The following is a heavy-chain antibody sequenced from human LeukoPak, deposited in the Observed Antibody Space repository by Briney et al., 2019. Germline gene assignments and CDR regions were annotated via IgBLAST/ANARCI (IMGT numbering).Heavy chain of an antibody. CDR3: ARGRSGIRFLEWLLPDY. J-gene: IGHJ4*02. CDR2: IIPIFGTA. D-gene: IGHD3-3*01. V-gene: IGHV1-69*05. Sequence: SVKVSCKASGGTFSSYAISWVRQAPGQGLEWMGGIIPIFGTANYAQKFQGRVTIITDESTSTAYMELSSLRSEDTAVYYCARGRSGIRFLEWLLPDYWGQGTLVTVSS. CDR1: GGTFSSYA.